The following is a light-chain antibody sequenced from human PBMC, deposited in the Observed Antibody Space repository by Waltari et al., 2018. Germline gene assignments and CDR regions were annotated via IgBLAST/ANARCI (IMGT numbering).Light chain of an antibody. CDR1: QSVSSN. V-gene: IGKV3-15*01. CDR2: DAS. CDR3: QQYNNWPPLT. Sequence: EIVKTQSPATLSVSPGARATLSCRASQSVSSNLAWYQQKPGQAPSLLIYDASTRATGIPARFSGSGSGTEFTLSISSLQSEDFTVYYCQQYNNWPPLTFGGGTKVEIK. J-gene: IGKJ4*01.